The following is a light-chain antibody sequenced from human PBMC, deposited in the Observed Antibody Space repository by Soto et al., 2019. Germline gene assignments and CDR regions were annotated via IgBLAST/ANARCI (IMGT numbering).Light chain of an antibody. V-gene: IGKV1-33*01. CDR3: LQDDNRPPWK. CDR1: QDISNY. Sequence: DIQMTQSPSSLSASVGDRVTITCQASQDISNYLNWYQQKPGKAPKLLIYDASNLETGVPSRFSRSESGTYFNFTISRPQLEYIAMYYYLQDDNRPPWKFGQGNKVVIK. J-gene: IGKJ1*01. CDR2: DAS.